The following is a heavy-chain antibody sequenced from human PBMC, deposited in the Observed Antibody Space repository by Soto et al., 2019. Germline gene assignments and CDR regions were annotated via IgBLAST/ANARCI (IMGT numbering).Heavy chain of an antibody. D-gene: IGHD3-9*01. CDR3: ARDWSREILTGPYYGMDV. CDR2: IIPILGIA. Sequence: SVKVSCKASGGTFSSYTISWVRQAPGQGLEWMGRIIPILGIANYAQKFQGRVTITADKSTSTAYMELSSLRSEDTAVYYCARDWSREILTGPYYGMDVWGQVNTVTVSS. J-gene: IGHJ6*02. CDR1: GGTFSSYT. V-gene: IGHV1-69*04.